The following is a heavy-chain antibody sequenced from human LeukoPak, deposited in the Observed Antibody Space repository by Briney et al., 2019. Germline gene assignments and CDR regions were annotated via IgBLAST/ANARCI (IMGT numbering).Heavy chain of an antibody. V-gene: IGHV4-34*01. CDR3: ARAPQALWFGELLPYYFDY. D-gene: IGHD3-10*01. J-gene: IGHJ4*02. CDR2: IYHSGST. CDR1: GGSFSGYY. Sequence: PSETLSLTCAVYGGSFSGYYWSWIRQPPGKGLEWIGYIYHSGSTYYNPSLKSRVTISVDRSKNQFSLKLSSVTAADTAVYYCARAPQALWFGELLPYYFDYWGQGTLVTVSS.